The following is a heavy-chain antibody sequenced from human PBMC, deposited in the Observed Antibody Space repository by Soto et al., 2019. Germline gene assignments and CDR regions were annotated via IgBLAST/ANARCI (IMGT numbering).Heavy chain of an antibody. CDR3: AKCGYDILTGLFDY. Sequence: GGSLRLSCAASGFTFSSYGMHWVRQAPGKGLEWVAVISYDGSNKYYADSVKGRFTISRDNSKNTLYLQMNSLRAEDTAVYYCAKCGYDILTGLFDYWGQGTLVTVSS. CDR2: ISYDGSNK. D-gene: IGHD3-9*01. V-gene: IGHV3-30*18. J-gene: IGHJ4*02. CDR1: GFTFSSYG.